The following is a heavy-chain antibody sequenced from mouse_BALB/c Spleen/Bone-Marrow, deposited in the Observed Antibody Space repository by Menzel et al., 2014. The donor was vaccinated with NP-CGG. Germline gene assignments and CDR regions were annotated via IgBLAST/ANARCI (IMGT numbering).Heavy chain of an antibody. D-gene: IGHD4-1*01. V-gene: IGHV1-54*01. Sequence: QVQLQQSGAELVRPWTSVKVSCKASGYAFTNYLIEWVKQRPGQGLEWIGVINPGSGGTNYNEKFKGKATLTADKFSSTAYMQLSSLTSDDSAVYFCARNANWLFAYWGQGTLVTVSA. CDR3: ARNANWLFAY. CDR2: INPGSGGT. CDR1: GYAFTNYL. J-gene: IGHJ3*01.